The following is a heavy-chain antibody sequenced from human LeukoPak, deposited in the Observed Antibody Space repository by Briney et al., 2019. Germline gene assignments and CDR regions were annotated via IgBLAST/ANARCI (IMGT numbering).Heavy chain of an antibody. CDR3: ARDRAGSGYYYYGMDV. CDR1: GFTFSSYS. CDR2: ISISSSYI. D-gene: IGHD3-10*01. J-gene: IGHJ6*02. Sequence: GGSLRLSWAASGFTFSSYSMNWVRQAPGKGLEWVSSISISSSYIYYADSVKGRFTISRDNSKNTLYLQMNSLRAEDTAVYYCARDRAGSGYYYYGMDVWGQGTTVTVSS. V-gene: IGHV3-21*01.